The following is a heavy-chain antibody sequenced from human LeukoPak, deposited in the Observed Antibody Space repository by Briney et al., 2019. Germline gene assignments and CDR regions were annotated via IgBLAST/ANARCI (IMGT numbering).Heavy chain of an antibody. CDR1: GFTFSTYW. CDR2: VDGGGGGT. Sequence: GGSLRLSCEASGFTFSTYWMKWVRQAPGRGLEWVSSVDGGGGGTYYADSVKGRFTISRDNSKDTLYLQMNGLRAEDTAVYFCAKQSAGSAAWYSLHYDFWGQGTLVTVSS. CDR3: AKQSAGSAAWYSLHYDF. J-gene: IGHJ4*02. D-gene: IGHD6-13*01. V-gene: IGHV3-23*01.